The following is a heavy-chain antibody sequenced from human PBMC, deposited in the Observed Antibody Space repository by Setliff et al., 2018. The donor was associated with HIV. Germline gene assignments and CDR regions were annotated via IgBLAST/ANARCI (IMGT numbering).Heavy chain of an antibody. CDR3: AKDGISGGAYPPYYFDY. Sequence: GESLKISCAASGFTFNTYAMSWVRQAPGKGLEWVSVISGSGGSTFYADSVKGRCTISRDNSKNTLYLQMNRLRVEDTAVYYCAKDGISGGAYPPYYFDYWGHGTLVTVSS. CDR1: GFTFNTYA. V-gene: IGHV3-23*01. D-gene: IGHD2-15*01. CDR2: ISGSGGST. J-gene: IGHJ4*01.